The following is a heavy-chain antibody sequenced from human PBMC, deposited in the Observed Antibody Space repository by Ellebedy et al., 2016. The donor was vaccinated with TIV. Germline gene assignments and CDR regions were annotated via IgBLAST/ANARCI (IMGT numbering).Heavy chain of an antibody. J-gene: IGHJ4*02. V-gene: IGHV1-3*01. CDR3: ARSFRLVTGYYYFDY. CDR2: IIGGNGST. CDR1: GYTFTSYA. Sequence: AASVKVSCKASGYTFTSYAVHWVRQAPGQRLEWMGWIIGGNGSTKYSQKFQGRLTITRDTSANTAYMELSSLRSEDTAVYYCARSFRLVTGYYYFDYWGQGTLVTVAS. D-gene: IGHD3-9*01.